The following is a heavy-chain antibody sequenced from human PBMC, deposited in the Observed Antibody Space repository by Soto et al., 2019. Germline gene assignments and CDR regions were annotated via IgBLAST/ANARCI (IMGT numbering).Heavy chain of an antibody. J-gene: IGHJ4*02. D-gene: IGHD5-12*01. CDR1: GFSLSTSGVG. V-gene: IGHV2-5*02. CDR3: AHSEDAVHGYTTDYFDY. Sequence: QITLKESGPPLVKPTQPLTLTCTFSGFSLSTSGVGVGWIRQPPGKALEWLALIYWDDDKRYSPSLKSRLTITNDTSKNQVVLTMPNMDPVDTATYYCAHSEDAVHGYTTDYFDYFGQGTLVTVSS. CDR2: IYWDDDK.